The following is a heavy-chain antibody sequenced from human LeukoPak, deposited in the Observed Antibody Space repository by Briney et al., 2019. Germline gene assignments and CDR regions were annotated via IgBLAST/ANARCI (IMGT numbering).Heavy chain of an antibody. V-gene: IGHV3-21*01. J-gene: IGHJ4*02. CDR2: ISRSSSYI. Sequence: GGSLRLSCAASGFTFSSYSMNWVRQAPGKGLEWVSSISRSSSYIYYADSVKGRFTISRDNAKNSLYLQMNSLRAEDTAVYYCARKGRGYSYGFDYWGQGTLVTVSS. D-gene: IGHD5-18*01. CDR3: ARKGRGYSYGFDY. CDR1: GFTFSSYS.